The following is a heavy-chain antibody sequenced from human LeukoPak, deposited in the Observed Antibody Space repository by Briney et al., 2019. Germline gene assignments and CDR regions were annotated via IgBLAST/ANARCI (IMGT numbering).Heavy chain of an antibody. CDR1: GFTVSSNY. CDR2: IGSGGST. V-gene: IGHV3-53*04. CDR3: ARQVRGLAYYFDY. J-gene: IGHJ4*02. Sequence: GGSLRLSCAASGFTVSSNYMSWVRQAPGKGLEWVSVIGSGGSTYYADSVKGRFTISRHNSKNKLYLQMNSLRAEDTAVYYCARQVRGLAYYFDYWGQGTLVTVSS. D-gene: IGHD6-19*01.